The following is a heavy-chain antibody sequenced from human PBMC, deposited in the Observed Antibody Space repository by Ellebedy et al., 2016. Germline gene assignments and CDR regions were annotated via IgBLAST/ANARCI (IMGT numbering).Heavy chain of an antibody. CDR2: ISYDGSNK. CDR1: GFTFSDYA. Sequence: GESLKISXAASGFTFSDYAMHWVRQAPGKGLEWVAVISYDGSNKYYAGSVKGRFTISRDNSKYTLYLEMNTLRGEDTAVYYCARAFEDQGMYHYGSASDYWGQGTLVTVSS. CDR3: ARAFEDQGMYHYGSASDY. V-gene: IGHV3-30*14. J-gene: IGHJ4*02. D-gene: IGHD3-10*01.